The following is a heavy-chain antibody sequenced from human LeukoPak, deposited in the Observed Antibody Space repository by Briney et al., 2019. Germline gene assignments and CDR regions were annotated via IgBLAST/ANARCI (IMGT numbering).Heavy chain of an antibody. CDR2: IIPIFGTA. Sequence: ASVKVSCKASGYTFTSYGISWVRQAPGQGLEWMGGIIPIFGTANYAQKFQGRVTITADESTSTAYMELSSLRSEDTAVYYCASRSSGQDFDYWGQGTLVTVSS. CDR3: ASRSSGQDFDY. D-gene: IGHD6-19*01. J-gene: IGHJ4*02. V-gene: IGHV1-69*13. CDR1: GYTFTSYG.